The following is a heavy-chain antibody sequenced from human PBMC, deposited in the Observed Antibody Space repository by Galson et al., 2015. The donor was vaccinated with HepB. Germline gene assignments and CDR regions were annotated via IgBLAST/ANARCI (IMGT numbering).Heavy chain of an antibody. J-gene: IGHJ3*02. D-gene: IGHD3-22*01. V-gene: IGHV3-21*01. CDR1: GFTFSSYT. Sequence: LRLSCAASGFTFSSYTMNWVRQAPGKGLEWVSSISSSSSYIYYADSVKGRFTISRDYAKNSLFLQMNGLRAEDTAVYYCARDSRVVVITGNAFDIWGQGTMVTVSS. CDR2: ISSSSSYI. CDR3: ARDSRVVVITGNAFDI.